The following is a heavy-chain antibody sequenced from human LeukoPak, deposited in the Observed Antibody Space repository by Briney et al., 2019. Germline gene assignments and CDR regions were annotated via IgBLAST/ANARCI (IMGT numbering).Heavy chain of an antibody. Sequence: ASVKVSCKASGYTFTSYAMNWVRQAPGQGLEWMGWINTNTGNPTYAQGFTGRFVFSLDTSVSTAYLQISSLKAEDTAVYYCARGFGPAYSSSWPPPRYWGQGTLVTVSS. CDR1: GYTFTSYA. CDR3: ARGFGPAYSSSWPPPRY. D-gene: IGHD6-13*01. CDR2: INTNTGNP. J-gene: IGHJ4*02. V-gene: IGHV7-4-1*02.